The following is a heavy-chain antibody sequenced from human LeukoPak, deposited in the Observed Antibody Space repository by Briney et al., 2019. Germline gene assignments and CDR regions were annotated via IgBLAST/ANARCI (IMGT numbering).Heavy chain of an antibody. V-gene: IGHV1-69*05. CDR1: GGTFSSYA. CDR3: ARGVYDGSGYYYA. Sequence: ASVKVSCKASGGTFSSYAISWVRQAPGQGLEWMGGIIPIFGTANYAQKLQGRVTMTTDTSTSTAYMELRSLRSDDTAVYYCARGVYDGSGYYYAWGQGTLVTVSS. CDR2: IIPIFGTA. J-gene: IGHJ4*02. D-gene: IGHD3-22*01.